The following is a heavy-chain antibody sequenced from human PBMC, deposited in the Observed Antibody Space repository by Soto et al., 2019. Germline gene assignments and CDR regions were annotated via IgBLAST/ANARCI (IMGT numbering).Heavy chain of an antibody. CDR3: ARGWSYDILTGFSY. V-gene: IGHV1-69*13. CDR1: GYTFTSYG. J-gene: IGHJ4*02. D-gene: IGHD3-9*01. CDR2: ISAFYGRA. Sequence: ASVKVSCKASGYTFTSYGISWVRQAPGQGLEWMGWISAFYGRANYAQKFQGRVTITADESTTTAYMELSSLRSEDTAIYYCARGWSYDILTGFSYWGQGTLVTVSS.